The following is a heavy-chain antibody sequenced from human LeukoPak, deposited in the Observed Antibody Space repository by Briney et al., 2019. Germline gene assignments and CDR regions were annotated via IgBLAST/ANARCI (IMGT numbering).Heavy chain of an antibody. CDR2: ISSSGSII. Sequence: GGSLRLSCAASGFTFSDYEMNWVRQAPGKGLEWVSYISSSGSIIYYADSVKGRFTISRDNAKESLYLQMNSLRAEDTAVYYCARDYTGGWNDYWGQGIRVTVSS. V-gene: IGHV3-48*03. D-gene: IGHD7-27*01. CDR3: ARDYTGGWNDY. J-gene: IGHJ4*02. CDR1: GFTFSDYE.